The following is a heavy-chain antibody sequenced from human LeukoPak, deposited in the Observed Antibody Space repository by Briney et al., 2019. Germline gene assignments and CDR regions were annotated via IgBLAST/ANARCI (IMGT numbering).Heavy chain of an antibody. V-gene: IGHV1-24*01. D-gene: IGHD4-17*01. CDR1: GYRLTELY. CDR3: AAPSARSTVTTWSAFDL. J-gene: IGHJ3*01. CDR2: FDSEDDRG. Sequence: ASVKVSCKVSGYRLTELYIYWVRQAPGEGPEWMGGFDSEDDRGIYAQKFQGRVTMTEDTSTNTAYMELSSLRSEDSAMYYCAAPSARSTVTTWSAFDLWGQGTMVTASS.